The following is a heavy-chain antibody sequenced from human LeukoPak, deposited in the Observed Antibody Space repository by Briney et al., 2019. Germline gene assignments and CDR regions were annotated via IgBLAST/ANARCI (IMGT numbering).Heavy chain of an antibody. V-gene: IGHV3-53*01. CDR1: GFTVSSNY. CDR3: ATSPTRWDTAMVTY. D-gene: IGHD5-18*01. J-gene: IGHJ4*02. Sequence: GGSLRLSCAASGFTVSSNYMNWVRQAPGKGLEWVSVIYSGGGAYYADSVKGRFTISRDNSKNTVYLQKNSLGAEDTAVYYCATSPTRWDTAMVTYWGQGTLVTVSS. CDR2: IYSGGGA.